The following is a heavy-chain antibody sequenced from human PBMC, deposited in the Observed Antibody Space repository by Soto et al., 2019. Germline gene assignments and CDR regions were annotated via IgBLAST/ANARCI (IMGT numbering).Heavy chain of an antibody. Sequence: ASVKVSCKVSGYTLTELSMHWVRQAPGKGLEWMGGFDPEDGETIYAQKFQGRVTMTEDTSTDTAYMELSSLRSEDMAVYYCATARYCSSTSCYFSYYFDYWGQGTLVTVSS. J-gene: IGHJ4*02. CDR2: FDPEDGET. V-gene: IGHV1-24*01. CDR1: GYTLTELS. CDR3: ATARYCSSTSCYFSYYFDY. D-gene: IGHD2-2*01.